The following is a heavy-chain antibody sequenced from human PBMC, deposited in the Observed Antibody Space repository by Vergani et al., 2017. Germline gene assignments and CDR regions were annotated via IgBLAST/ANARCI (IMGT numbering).Heavy chain of an antibody. CDR3: ARGGGATGGTVYYYYMDV. J-gene: IGHJ6*03. Sequence: EVQLVETGGGLIQPGGSLRLSCAASGFTVSSDYMSWVRQAPGKGLEWVSVIYSGGSTYYADSVKGRFTISRDNSKNTLYLQMNSLRTEDTAVYYCARGGGATGGTVYYYYMDVWGKGTTVTVSS. CDR2: IYSGGST. D-gene: IGHD7-27*01. CDR1: GFTVSSDY. V-gene: IGHV3-53*02.